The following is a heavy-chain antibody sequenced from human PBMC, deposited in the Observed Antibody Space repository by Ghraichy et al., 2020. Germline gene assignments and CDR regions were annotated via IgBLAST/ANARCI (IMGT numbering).Heavy chain of an antibody. CDR3: AREVGNSSSWYGY. V-gene: IGHV4-34*01. J-gene: IGHJ4*02. Sequence: SQTLSLTCAVYGDSFSGYYWRWIRQPPGKGLEWIGEINHSGSTNYNPSLKSRVTISVDTSKNQFSLKLSSVTAADTAVYYCAREVGNSSSWYGYWGQGTLVTVSS. D-gene: IGHD6-13*01. CDR1: GDSFSGYY. CDR2: INHSGST.